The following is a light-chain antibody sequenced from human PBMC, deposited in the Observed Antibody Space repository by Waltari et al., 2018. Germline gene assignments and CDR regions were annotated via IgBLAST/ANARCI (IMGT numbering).Light chain of an antibody. V-gene: IGKV3-20*01. J-gene: IGKJ1*01. CDR1: QSVGSSS. CDR2: RAS. CDR3: QQNGTLPAT. Sequence: EIVLTQSPGTASLSPGERVTLSCRASQSVGSSSLAWYQQKPGQAPRLVIYRASRRATGIPDRFSGSGSGTDFSLTISRVEAEDFAVYYCQQNGTLPATFGQGTKVEIK.